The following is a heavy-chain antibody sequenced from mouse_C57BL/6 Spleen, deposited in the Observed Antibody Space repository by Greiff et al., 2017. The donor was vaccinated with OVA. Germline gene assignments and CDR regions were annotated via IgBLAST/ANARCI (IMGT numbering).Heavy chain of an antibody. J-gene: IGHJ4*01. CDR3: ARQSSHLLQAYAMDY. CDR2: IWSDGST. CDR1: GFSLTSYG. Sequence: QVQLKESGPGLVAPSQSLSITCTVSGFSLTSYGVHWVRQPPGKGLEWLVVIWSDGSTTYNSALKSRLSISKDNSKSQVFLKMNSLQTDDTAMYYCARQSSHLLQAYAMDYWGQGTSVTVSS. V-gene: IGHV2-6-1*01. D-gene: IGHD1-1*01.